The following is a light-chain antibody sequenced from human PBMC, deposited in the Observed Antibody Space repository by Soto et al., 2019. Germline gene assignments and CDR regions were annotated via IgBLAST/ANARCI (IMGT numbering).Light chain of an antibody. CDR1: SNDVGNGYDS. CDR3: AAWDGSLNGVL. J-gene: IGLJ2*01. V-gene: IGLV2-14*01. CDR2: EVV. Sequence: QSALTQPASVSGSPGQSITISCTGTSNDVGNGYDSVSWYQHHPGKAPKLIIYEVVNRPSGVSNRFSGSKSGNTASLTISGLQAEDEADYYCAAWDGSLNGVLFGGGTKLTVL.